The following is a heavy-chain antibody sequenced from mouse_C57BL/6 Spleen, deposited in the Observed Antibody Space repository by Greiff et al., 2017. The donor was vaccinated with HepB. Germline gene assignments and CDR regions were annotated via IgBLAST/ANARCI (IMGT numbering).Heavy chain of an antibody. CDR1: GYTFTSYW. J-gene: IGHJ3*01. V-gene: IGHV1-50*01. CDR2: IDPSDSYT. D-gene: IGHD2-4*01. CDR3: ALYDYDVGIAY. Sequence: QVQLQQSGAELVKPGASVKLSCKASGYTFTSYWMQWVKQRPGQGLEWIGEIDPSDSYTNYNQKFKGKATLTVDTSSSTAYMQLSSLTSEDSAVYYCALYDYDVGIAYWGQGTLVTVSA.